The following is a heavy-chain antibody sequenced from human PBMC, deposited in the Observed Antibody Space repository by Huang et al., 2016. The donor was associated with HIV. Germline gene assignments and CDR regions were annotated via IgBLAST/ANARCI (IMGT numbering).Heavy chain of an antibody. CDR1: TFTFGAYW. D-gene: IGHD1-7*01. CDR2: IKQEESEK. J-gene: IGHJ6*02. Sequence: VESGGRLVQPGGSLRLSCVGSTFTFGAYWVSWVRQSPGKGLEWGANIKQEESEKYYVESVKGRFNISRDNAKKVLFLEMNNVRVEDTATYYCATKTAAMDIWGQGTTVTVS. V-gene: IGHV3-7*01. CDR3: ATKTAAMDI.